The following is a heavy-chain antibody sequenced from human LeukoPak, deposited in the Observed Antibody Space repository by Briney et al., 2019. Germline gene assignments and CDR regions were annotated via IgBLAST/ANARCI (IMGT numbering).Heavy chain of an antibody. D-gene: IGHD3-10*01. CDR1: GGSFSGYY. Sequence: SETLSLTCAVYGGSFSGYYWSWIRQPPGKGLEWIGESNHSGSTNYNPSLKSRVTISVDTSKNQFSLKLSSVTAADTAVYYCARGIITMVRGVIIYYYGMDVWGQGTTVTVSS. CDR3: ARGIITMVRGVIIYYYGMDV. J-gene: IGHJ6*02. CDR2: SNHSGST. V-gene: IGHV4-34*01.